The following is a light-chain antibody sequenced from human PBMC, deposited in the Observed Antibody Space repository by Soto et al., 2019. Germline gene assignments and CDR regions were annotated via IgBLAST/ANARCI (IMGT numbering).Light chain of an antibody. CDR1: SSDVGGYNY. CDR3: SSYTVSNTLV. V-gene: IGLV2-8*01. Sequence: QSVLTQPPSASGSPGQSVTISCTGTSSDVGGYNYVSWYQQHPGKAPKLMIYEVTKRPSGVPGRFSGSKSGNTASLTVSGLQAEDEADYYCSSYTVSNTLVFGGGTKLTVL. CDR2: EVT. J-gene: IGLJ3*02.